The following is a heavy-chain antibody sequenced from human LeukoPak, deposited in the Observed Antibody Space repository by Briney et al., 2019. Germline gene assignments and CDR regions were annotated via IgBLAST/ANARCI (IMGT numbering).Heavy chain of an antibody. Sequence: ASVKVSCKASGGTFSSYAISWVRQAPGQGLEWMGRIIPILGIANYAQKFQGRVTITADISTSTAYMELSSLRSEDTAVYYCASHKRAYCGGDCYLYYFDYWGQGTLVTVSS. CDR2: IIPILGIA. J-gene: IGHJ4*02. D-gene: IGHD2-21*02. CDR1: GGTFSSYA. CDR3: ASHKRAYCGGDCYLYYFDY. V-gene: IGHV1-69*04.